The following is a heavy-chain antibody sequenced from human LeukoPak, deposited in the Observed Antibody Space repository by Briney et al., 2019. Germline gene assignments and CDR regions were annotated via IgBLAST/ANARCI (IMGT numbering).Heavy chain of an antibody. Sequence: ASVKVSCTASGYTLTAYYMHWVRQPPGQGLEWMGIINPSGGSTTYAQKFQGRVTMTRDTSISTAYMELTRLRSDDTAVYYCARAPAYNWFDPWGQGTLVTVSS. CDR1: GYTLTAYY. CDR3: ARAPAYNWFDP. CDR2: INPSGGST. V-gene: IGHV1-46*01. J-gene: IGHJ5*02.